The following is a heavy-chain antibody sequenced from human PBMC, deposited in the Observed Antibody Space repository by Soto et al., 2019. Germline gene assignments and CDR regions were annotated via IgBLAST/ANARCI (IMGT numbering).Heavy chain of an antibody. D-gene: IGHD1-26*01. V-gene: IGHV4-59*01. Sequence: SETLSLTCTVSGGSISSYYWSWIRQPPGKGLEWIGYIYYSGSTNYNPSLKSRVTISVDTSKNQFSLKLSSVTAADTAVYYCARHGGSYSCDYRGQGTLVTVS. CDR2: IYYSGST. CDR1: GGSISSYY. CDR3: ARHGGSYSCDY. J-gene: IGHJ4*02.